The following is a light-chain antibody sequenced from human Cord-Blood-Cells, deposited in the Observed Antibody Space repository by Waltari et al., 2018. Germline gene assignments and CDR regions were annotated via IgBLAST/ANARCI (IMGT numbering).Light chain of an antibody. Sequence: QSALTHPASVSGSPGQSITLPCTGTSSDAGAYNYVALYQQHQGKAPKLMIYEVSNRPSGVSNRFSGSKSGNTASLTISGLQAEDEADYYCSSYTSSSTPYVFGTGTKVTVL. CDR2: EVS. CDR3: SSYTSSSTPYV. V-gene: IGLV2-14*01. J-gene: IGLJ1*01. CDR1: SSDAGAYNY.